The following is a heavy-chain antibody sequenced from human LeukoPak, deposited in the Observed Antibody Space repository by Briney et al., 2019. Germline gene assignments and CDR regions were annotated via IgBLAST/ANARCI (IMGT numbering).Heavy chain of an antibody. Sequence: GGSLRLSCAASGFTFSSYSMNWVRQAPGKGLEWVPSISSSSSYIYYADSVKGRFTISRDNAKNSLYLQMNSLRAEDTAVYYCARVDEFNHYYMDLWGKGTTVTVSS. CDR1: GFTFSSYS. V-gene: IGHV3-21*01. CDR3: ARVDEFNHYYMDL. D-gene: IGHD1-14*01. J-gene: IGHJ6*03. CDR2: ISSSSSYI.